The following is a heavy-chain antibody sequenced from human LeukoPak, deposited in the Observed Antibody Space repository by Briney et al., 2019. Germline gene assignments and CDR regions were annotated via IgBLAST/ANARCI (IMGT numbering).Heavy chain of an antibody. CDR3: ARNNGMDV. V-gene: IGHV3-7*03. CDR2: VNRDGSET. Sequence: GGSLRLSCAASGFTFSDFYMSWIRQVPGRGPEWVANVNRDGSETYYLDSVKGRFTISKDNAKNSLYLQMNSLRAEDTALYHCARNNGMDVWGQGTTVIVSS. CDR1: GFTFSDFY. J-gene: IGHJ6*02.